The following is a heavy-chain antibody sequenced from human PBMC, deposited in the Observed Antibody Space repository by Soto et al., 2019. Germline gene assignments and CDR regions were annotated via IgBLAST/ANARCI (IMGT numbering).Heavy chain of an antibody. CDR2: IIPIFGTA. CDR3: ARAIYSGYDDYYYYGMDV. D-gene: IGHD5-12*01. J-gene: IGHJ6*02. Sequence: VASVKVSCKASGGTFSSYAISWVRQAPGQGLEWMGGIIPIFGTANYAQKFQGRVTITADKSTSTAYMELSSLRSEDRAVYYCARAIYSGYDDYYYYGMDVWGQGTTVTVYS. CDR1: GGTFSSYA. V-gene: IGHV1-69*06.